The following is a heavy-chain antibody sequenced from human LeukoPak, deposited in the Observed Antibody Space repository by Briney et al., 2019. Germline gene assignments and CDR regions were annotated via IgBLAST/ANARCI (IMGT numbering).Heavy chain of an antibody. J-gene: IGHJ5*02. CDR3: AKDSTVRGDRYNWFDP. CDR1: GFTFSSYA. D-gene: IGHD3-10*01. V-gene: IGHV3-23*01. Sequence: GGSLRLSCAASGFTFSSYAMSWVRQAPGKGLEWVSTISGSGGSTYYADSVKGRFTISRDNSKNTLYLQMNSLRAEDTAAYYCAKDSTVRGDRYNWFDPWGQGTLVTVSS. CDR2: ISGSGGST.